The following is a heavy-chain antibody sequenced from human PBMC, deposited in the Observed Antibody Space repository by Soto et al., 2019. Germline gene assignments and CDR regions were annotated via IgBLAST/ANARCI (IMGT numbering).Heavy chain of an antibody. CDR2: ISSSSSTI. Sequence: GGSLRLSCAASGFTFSSYSMNWVRQAPGKVLEWVSYISSSSSTIYYADSVKGRFTISRDNAKNSLYLQMNSLRDEDTAVYYCARESVAEREQWLVPYYYYGMDVWGQGTTVTVSS. D-gene: IGHD6-19*01. CDR1: GFTFSSYS. J-gene: IGHJ6*02. V-gene: IGHV3-48*02. CDR3: ARESVAEREQWLVPYYYYGMDV.